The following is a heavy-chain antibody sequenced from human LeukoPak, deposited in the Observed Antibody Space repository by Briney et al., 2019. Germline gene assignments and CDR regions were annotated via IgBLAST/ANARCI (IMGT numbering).Heavy chain of an antibody. CDR2: ISTAITNT. CDR3: ARDGGKGYESDY. V-gene: IGHV3-48*01. Sequence: AGSLTLSCVVSRFPFSNIPMKWVRQAQGQGREWGSYISTAITNTYYAESVKGRFTISRDNAKDSLYLQMNSLRVEDTAVYYCARDGGKGYESDYWGQGTLVTVSS. J-gene: IGHJ4*02. D-gene: IGHD2-2*01. CDR1: RFPFSNIP.